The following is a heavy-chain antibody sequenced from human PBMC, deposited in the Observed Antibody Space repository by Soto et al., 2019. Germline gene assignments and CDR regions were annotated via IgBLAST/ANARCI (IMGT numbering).Heavy chain of an antibody. D-gene: IGHD3-10*01. V-gene: IGHV2-5*02. CDR3: EHRPAITSFDY. CDR2: IYWDDDK. CDR1: GFSLTTSGVA. J-gene: IGHJ4*02. Sequence: QITLKESGPTLVKPTQTLTLTCTFSGFSLTTSGVAVGWIRQPPGKALEWLALIYWDDDKRYSPSMNNRLTITKDTSKDQVVLTMTNMDPVDTATYYCEHRPAITSFDYWGQGIMVTVSS.